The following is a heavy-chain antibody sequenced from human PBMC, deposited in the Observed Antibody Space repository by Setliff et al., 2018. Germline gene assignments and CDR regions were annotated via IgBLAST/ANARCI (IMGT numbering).Heavy chain of an antibody. CDR1: GGSICSGDYY. CDR3: ARSFSRREKFLLDY. CDR2: IYYSGSS. V-gene: IGHV4-30-4*08. J-gene: IGHJ4*02. Sequence: SETLSLTCTVSGGSICSGDYYWSWIRQPPGKGLEWITYIYYSGSSYYNPSLQSRVTISVDTSKNQFSLKLSSVTAADTAVYYCARSFSRREKFLLDYWGQGALVTVSS.